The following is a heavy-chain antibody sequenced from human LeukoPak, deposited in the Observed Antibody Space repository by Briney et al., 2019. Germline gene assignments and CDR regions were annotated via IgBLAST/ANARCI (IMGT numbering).Heavy chain of an antibody. V-gene: IGHV3-23*01. Sequence: GGSLRLSCAASGFTFSNYVMSWVRQAPGKGLEWVSGISGSGGRTHDADSVKGRFTISRDNSKNTLYLQTNSLRAEDTAVYYCARGVPHFDYWGQGTLVTVSS. J-gene: IGHJ4*02. CDR2: ISGSGGRT. CDR3: ARGVPHFDY. CDR1: GFTFSNYV.